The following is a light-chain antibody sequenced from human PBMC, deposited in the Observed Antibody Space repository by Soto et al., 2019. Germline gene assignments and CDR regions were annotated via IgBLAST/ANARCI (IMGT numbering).Light chain of an antibody. J-gene: IGKJ1*01. Sequence: EIVLTHSPATLSLSPGERATLSCRASQSVSSYLAWYQQKPGQAPRLLIYDASNRATGIPARFSGSGSGTDFTLTISSLEPEDFAVYYCQQRSNWPSGGWTFGQGTKVDIK. CDR2: DAS. CDR1: QSVSSY. CDR3: QQRSNWPSGGWT. V-gene: IGKV3-11*01.